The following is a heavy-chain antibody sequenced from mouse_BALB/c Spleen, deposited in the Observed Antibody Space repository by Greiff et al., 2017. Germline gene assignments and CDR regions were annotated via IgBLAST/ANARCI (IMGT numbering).Heavy chain of an antibody. J-gene: IGHJ4*01. Sequence: EVQRVESGGGLVQPGGSLRLSCATSGFTFSDFYMEWVRQPPGKRLEWIAASRNKANDYTTEYSASVKGRFIVSRDTSQSILYLQMNALRAEDTAIYYCARAFRYYAMDYWGQGTSVTVSS. V-gene: IGHV7-1*02. CDR2: SRNKANDYTT. CDR3: ARAFRYYAMDY. CDR1: GFTFSDFY.